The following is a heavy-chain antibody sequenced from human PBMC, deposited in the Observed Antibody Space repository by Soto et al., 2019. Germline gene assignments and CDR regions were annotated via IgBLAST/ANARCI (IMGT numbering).Heavy chain of an antibody. CDR2: IYYSGST. CDR1: GGSISSSSYY. CDR3: ARQRGSGSYPPDY. J-gene: IGHJ4*02. Sequence: QLQLQESGPGLVKPSETLSLTCTVSGGSISSSSYYWGWIRQPPGKGLEWIGSIYYSGSTYYNPSLKSRVTISVDTSKNQFSLKLSSVTAADTAVYYCARQRGSGSYPPDYWGQGTLVTVFS. D-gene: IGHD3-10*01. V-gene: IGHV4-39*01.